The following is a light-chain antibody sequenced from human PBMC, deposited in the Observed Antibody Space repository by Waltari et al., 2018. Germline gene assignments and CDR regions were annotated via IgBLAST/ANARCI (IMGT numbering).Light chain of an antibody. Sequence: QSVLTQSPSASGTPGQRVTISCSGSSSHIGSNYVFWYQHLPGTAPKLLIYRNNQRPSGVPDRFSGSKSGTSASLAISGLRSEDEADYYCAAWDDSLSGVVFGGGTKLTVL. V-gene: IGLV1-47*01. CDR3: AAWDDSLSGVV. J-gene: IGLJ2*01. CDR2: RNN. CDR1: SSHIGSNY.